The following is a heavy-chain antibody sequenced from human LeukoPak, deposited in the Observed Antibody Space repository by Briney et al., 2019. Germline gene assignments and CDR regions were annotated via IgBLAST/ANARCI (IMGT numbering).Heavy chain of an antibody. CDR2: IYTSGST. V-gene: IGHV4-4*07. Sequence: PSETLSLTCTVSGDSISNYYWSWIRQPAGKGLEWIGRIYTSGSTNYNPSLKSRVTISVDTSKNQFSLKLSSVTAADTAVYYCARQHDYVYFDYWGQGTLVTVSS. J-gene: IGHJ4*02. D-gene: IGHD4-17*01. CDR3: ARQHDYVYFDY. CDR1: GDSISNYY.